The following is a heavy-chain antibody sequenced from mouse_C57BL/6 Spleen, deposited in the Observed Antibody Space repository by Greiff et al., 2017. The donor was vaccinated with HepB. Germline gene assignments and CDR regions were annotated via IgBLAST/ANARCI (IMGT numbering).Heavy chain of an antibody. J-gene: IGHJ4*01. CDR1: GYTFTSYW. CDR3: ASTTVVATPYAMDY. D-gene: IGHD1-1*01. V-gene: IGHV1-50*01. CDR2: IDPSDSYT. Sequence: VKLQQPGAELVKPGASVKLSCKASGYTFTSYWMQWVKQRPGQGLEWIGEIDPSDSYTNYNQKFKGKATLTVDTSSSTAYMQLSSLTSEDSAVYYCASTTVVATPYAMDYWGQGTSVTVSS.